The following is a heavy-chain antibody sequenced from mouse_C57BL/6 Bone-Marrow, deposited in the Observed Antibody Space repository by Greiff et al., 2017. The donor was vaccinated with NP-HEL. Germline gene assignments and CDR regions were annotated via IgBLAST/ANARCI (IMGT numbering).Heavy chain of an antibody. D-gene: IGHD3-2*02. Sequence: VKLQQPGAELVKPGASVKLSCKASGYTFTSYWMHWVKQRPGQGLEWIGMIHPNSGSTNYNEKFKSKATLTVDKSSSTAYMQLSSLTSEDSAVYYCARLDSSGAWFAYWGQGTLVTVSA. V-gene: IGHV1-64*01. CDR3: ARLDSSGAWFAY. CDR2: IHPNSGST. CDR1: GYTFTSYW. J-gene: IGHJ3*01.